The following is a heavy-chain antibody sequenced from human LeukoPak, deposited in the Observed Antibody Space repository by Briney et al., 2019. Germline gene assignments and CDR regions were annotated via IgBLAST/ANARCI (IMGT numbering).Heavy chain of an antibody. CDR1: GGSISSSNW. V-gene: IGHV4-4*02. CDR2: IYHSGST. J-gene: IGHJ4*02. CDR3: ARVDYYGSGSYYRGGFYFDY. D-gene: IGHD3-10*01. Sequence: SETLSLTCAVSGGSISSSNWWSWVRQPPGKGLEWIGEIYHSGSTNYNPSLKSRVTISVDKSKNQFSLKLSSVTAADTAVYYCARVDYYGSGSYYRGGFYFDYWGQGTLVTVSS.